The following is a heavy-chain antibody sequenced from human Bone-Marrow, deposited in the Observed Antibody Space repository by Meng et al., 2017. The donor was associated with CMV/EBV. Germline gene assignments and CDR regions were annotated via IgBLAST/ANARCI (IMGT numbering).Heavy chain of an antibody. D-gene: IGHD2-2*01. CDR1: GFTFDDYT. CDR3: AKNKYPYLPLLNYFDY. J-gene: IGHJ4*02. CDR2: ISWDADST. V-gene: IGHV3-43*01. Sequence: GGSLRLSCAASGFTFDDYTMHWVRQAPGKGLEWVSLISWDADSTYYADSVEGRFTITRDNSKNSLYLQMNSLTTEDTAWYYCAKNKYPYLPLLNYFDYWGQGTLVTVSS.